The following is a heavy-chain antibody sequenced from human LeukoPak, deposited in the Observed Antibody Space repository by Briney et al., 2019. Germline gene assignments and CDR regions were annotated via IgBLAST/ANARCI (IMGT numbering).Heavy chain of an antibody. CDR1: GGTFSSYA. D-gene: IGHD3-10*01. J-gene: IGHJ4*02. CDR2: IIPIFGTA. Sequence: SVKVSCKASGGTFSSYAISWVRQAPGQGLEWMGGIIPIFGTANYAQKFQGRVTIAADESTSTAYMELSSLRSEDTAVYYCASTLITMVRGVFYTRYYFDYWGQGTLVTVSS. CDR3: ASTLITMVRGVFYTRYYFDY. V-gene: IGHV1-69*01.